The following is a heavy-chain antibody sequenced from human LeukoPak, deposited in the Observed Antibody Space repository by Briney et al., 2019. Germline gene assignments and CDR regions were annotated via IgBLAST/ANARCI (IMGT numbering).Heavy chain of an antibody. CDR2: IKNKNEGGAS. CDR1: GFTFSSYA. V-gene: IGHV3-15*06. CDR3: TTGIDDGGGY. J-gene: IGHJ4*02. Sequence: GGSLRLSCVASGFTFSSYAMSWVRQAPGKGLEWVGRIKNKNEGGASHYAASVKDRFSISRDDSRTTLFLQMNSLKIEDTGVYYCTTGIDDGGGYWGQGTQVTVSS. D-gene: IGHD3-10*01.